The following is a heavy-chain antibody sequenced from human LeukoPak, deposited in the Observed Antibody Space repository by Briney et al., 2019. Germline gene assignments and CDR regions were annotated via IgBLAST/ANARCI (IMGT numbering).Heavy chain of an antibody. Sequence: GRSLRLSCAASGFTFSSYGMHWVRQAPGKGLEWVAVISYDGSNKYYADSVKGRLTISRDNSKNTMYLQMNSLRAEDTAMYYCARAPMSYDSSGFGGAFDIWGQGTMVTVSS. CDR3: ARAPMSYDSSGFGGAFDI. V-gene: IGHV3-30*03. D-gene: IGHD3-22*01. CDR1: GFTFSSYG. CDR2: ISYDGSNK. J-gene: IGHJ3*02.